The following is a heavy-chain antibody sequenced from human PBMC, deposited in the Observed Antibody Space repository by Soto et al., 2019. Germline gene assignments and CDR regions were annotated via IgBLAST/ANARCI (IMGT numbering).Heavy chain of an antibody. J-gene: IGHJ5*02. CDR3: ARGVGSGTYYNQYNLFDP. Sequence: ASVKVSCKASGYTFTNYGISWVRQAPGQGLEWMGWINTYNGNTNHAQKLQGRVTMTTDTSTSTAYMELRSLRSDDTAVYYCARGVGSGTYYNQYNLFDPWGQGTLVPVSS. CDR2: INTYNGNT. V-gene: IGHV1-18*01. CDR1: GYTFTNYG. D-gene: IGHD3-10*01.